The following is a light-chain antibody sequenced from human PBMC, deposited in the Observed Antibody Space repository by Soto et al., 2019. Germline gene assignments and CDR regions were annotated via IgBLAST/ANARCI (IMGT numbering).Light chain of an antibody. V-gene: IGLV2-14*01. Sequence: QSALTQPASVSGSPGQSITISCTGTSSDVGSYDYVSWYLHHPGKAPKLITYEVSNRPSGVSNRFSGSKSGNTASLTISGLQAEDEADYYCSSYTSNTTVIFGGGTKLTVL. CDR3: SSYTSNTTVI. J-gene: IGLJ2*01. CDR1: SSDVGSYDY. CDR2: EVS.